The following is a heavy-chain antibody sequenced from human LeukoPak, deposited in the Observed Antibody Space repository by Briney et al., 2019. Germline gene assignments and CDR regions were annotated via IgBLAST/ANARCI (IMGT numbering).Heavy chain of an antibody. CDR2: INPNSGGT. D-gene: IGHD4-17*01. Sequence: GASVKVSYKASGYTFTGYYMHWVRQAPGQGLEWMGWINPNSGGTNYAQKFQGRVTMTRDTSISTAYMELSRLRSDDTAVYYCARDRPLYGDRRRGGFDYWGQGTLVTVSS. CDR3: ARDRPLYGDRRRGGFDY. J-gene: IGHJ4*02. V-gene: IGHV1-2*02. CDR1: GYTFTGYY.